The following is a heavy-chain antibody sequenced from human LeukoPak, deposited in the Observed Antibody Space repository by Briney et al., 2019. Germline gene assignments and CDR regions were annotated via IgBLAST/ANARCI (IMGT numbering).Heavy chain of an antibody. CDR2: ISAYNGNT. V-gene: IGHV1-18*04. D-gene: IGHD3-10*01. CDR3: ARDLEQSAYYYSSGSFFDY. CDR1: GYTFTSYG. Sequence: GASVKVSYKASGYTFTSYGISWVRQAPGQGLEWMGWISAYNGNTNYAQKLQGRVTMTTDTSTSTAYMELRSLRSDDTAVYYCARDLEQSAYYYSSGSFFDYWGQGTLVTVSS. J-gene: IGHJ4*02.